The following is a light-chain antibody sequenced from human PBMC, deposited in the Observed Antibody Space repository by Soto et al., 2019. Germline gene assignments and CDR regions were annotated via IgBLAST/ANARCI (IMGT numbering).Light chain of an antibody. J-gene: IGKJ3*01. V-gene: IGKV1-33*01. CDR2: DAS. Sequence: DIQMTQSPSSLSASVRDRVTITCQARQDISNYLNWYQQKPGKAPKLLIYDASNLETGVPSRFSGSGSGTDFTFTISSLPTEDIATYYCQQYDNLPPFTFGPGTKVYI. CDR1: QDISNY. CDR3: QQYDNLPPFT.